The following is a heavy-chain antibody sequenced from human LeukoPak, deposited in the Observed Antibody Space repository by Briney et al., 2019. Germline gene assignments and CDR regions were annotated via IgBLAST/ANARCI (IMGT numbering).Heavy chain of an antibody. V-gene: IGHV3-7*01. CDR3: ARVGRFLEWLLSPASNWFDS. CDR2: IKQDGSEK. D-gene: IGHD3-3*01. J-gene: IGHJ5*01. Sequence: GGSLRLSCAASGFTFSSYWMSWVRQAPGKGLEWVANIKQDGSEKYYVDSVKGRFTISRDNAKNSLYLQMNSLRAEDTAVYYCARVGRFLEWLLSPASNWFDSWGQGTLVTVSS. CDR1: GFTFSSYW.